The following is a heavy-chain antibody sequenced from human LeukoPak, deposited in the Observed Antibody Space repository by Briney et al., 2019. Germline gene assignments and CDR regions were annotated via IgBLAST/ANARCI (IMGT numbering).Heavy chain of an antibody. Sequence: SETLSLTCDVSGYSIRTGYYWGWVRQPPGKDLEWIGSVYHSRSTYYNPSLQSRVNILVDTSKNQFSLSPTSVTAADTAVYYCARSYFSVGAFDIWGQGTMVTVSS. V-gene: IGHV4-38-2*01. CDR1: GYSIRTGYY. CDR3: ARSYFSVGAFDI. J-gene: IGHJ3*02. CDR2: VYHSRST. D-gene: IGHD2/OR15-2a*01.